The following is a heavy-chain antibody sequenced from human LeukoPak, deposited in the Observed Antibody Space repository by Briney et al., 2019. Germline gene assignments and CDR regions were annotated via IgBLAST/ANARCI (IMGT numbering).Heavy chain of an antibody. J-gene: IGHJ4*02. CDR1: GGSISSYY. CDR2: IYYSGST. CDR3: ARARQFSKQYFDY. D-gene: IGHD4-11*01. V-gene: IGHV4-59*01. Sequence: PSGTLSLTCTVSGGSISSYYWSWIRQPPGKGLEWIGYIYYSGSTNYNPSLKSRVTISVDTSKNQFSLKLSSVTAADTAVYYCARARQFSKQYFDYWGQGTLVTVSS.